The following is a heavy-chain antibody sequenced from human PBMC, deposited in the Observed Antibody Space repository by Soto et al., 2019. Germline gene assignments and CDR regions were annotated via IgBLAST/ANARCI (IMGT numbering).Heavy chain of an antibody. CDR1: GASLNISY. J-gene: IGHJ6*02. Sequence: SETLSLTCTVSGASLNISYWGWIRHPPGKGPEWIGYVYYAGATNYNPSLESRVTISPDTSRNQFSLNLRSVTAADTAVYYCARVMGDWGTYYYYYGMDVWGQGTTVTVSS. D-gene: IGHD3-16*01. CDR2: VYYAGAT. V-gene: IGHV4-59*01. CDR3: ARVMGDWGTYYYYYGMDV.